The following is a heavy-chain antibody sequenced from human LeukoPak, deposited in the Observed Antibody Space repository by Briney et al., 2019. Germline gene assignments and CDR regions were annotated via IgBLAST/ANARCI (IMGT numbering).Heavy chain of an antibody. J-gene: IGHJ3*02. V-gene: IGHV1-69*01. D-gene: IGHD3-9*01. CDR1: GGTFSSYA. CDR2: IIPIFGTA. CDR3: ARAVGGYYDILTGYI. Sequence: SVKVSCKASGGTFSSYAISWVRQAPGQGLEWMGGIIPIFGTANYAQKFQGRVTITADESTSTAYMELSSLRSEDTAVYYCARAVGGYYDILTGYIWGQGTMVTVSS.